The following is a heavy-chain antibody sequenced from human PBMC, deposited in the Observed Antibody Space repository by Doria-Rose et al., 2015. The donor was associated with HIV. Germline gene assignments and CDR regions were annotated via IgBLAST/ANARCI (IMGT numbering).Heavy chain of an antibody. V-gene: IGHV2-26*01. CDR1: GVSLSSPGMG. CDR2: ILSDDER. J-gene: IGHJ4*02. CDR3: ARIKSSRWYHKYYFDF. D-gene: IGHD6-13*01. Sequence: QVTLKESDPVLVKPTETLTLTRTVSGVSLSSPGMGVSWIRQPPGKALEWLANILSDDERSYKTSLKSRLTISRGTSKSQVVLTMTDMDPVDTATYYCARIKSSRWYHKYYFDFWGQGTLVIVSA.